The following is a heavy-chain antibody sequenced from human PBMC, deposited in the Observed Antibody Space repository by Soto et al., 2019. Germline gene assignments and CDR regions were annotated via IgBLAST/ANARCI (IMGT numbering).Heavy chain of an antibody. CDR1: GGSISSYY. Sequence: SETLSLTCTVSGGSISSYYWSWIRQPPGKGLEWIGYIYYSGSTNYNPSLKSRVTISVDKSKNQFSLKLSSVTAADTAVYYCARDLGNPGYSSSRDWFDPWGQGTLVTVSS. CDR2: IYYSGST. V-gene: IGHV4-59*12. D-gene: IGHD6-13*01. J-gene: IGHJ5*02. CDR3: ARDLGNPGYSSSRDWFDP.